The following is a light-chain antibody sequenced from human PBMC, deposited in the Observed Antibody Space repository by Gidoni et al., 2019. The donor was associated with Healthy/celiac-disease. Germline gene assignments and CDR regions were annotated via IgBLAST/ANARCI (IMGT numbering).Light chain of an antibody. CDR3: QQYYSTPLT. CDR1: QSVFYSSNNKNY. V-gene: IGKV4-1*01. CDR2: WAS. Sequence: DIVMTQSPDSLAVSLCERATINCKSSQSVFYSSNNKNYLAWYQQKPGQPPKLLIYWASTRESGVPDRFSGSGSGIDFTLTISSLQAEDVAVYYCQQYYSTPLTFGGGTKVEIK. J-gene: IGKJ4*01.